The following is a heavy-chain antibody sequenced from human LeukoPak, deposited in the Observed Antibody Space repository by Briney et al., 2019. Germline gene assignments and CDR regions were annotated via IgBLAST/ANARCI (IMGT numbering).Heavy chain of an antibody. J-gene: IGHJ4*02. CDR1: GFTFSSYS. CDR2: ISSSSSYK. CDR3: AREGVTMVRGAPDY. V-gene: IGHV3-21*01. Sequence: GGSLRLSCAASGFTFSSYSMNWVRQAPGKGLEWVSSISSSSSYKYYADSVKGRFTISRDNAKNSLYLQMNSLRAEDTAVYYCAREGVTMVRGAPDYWGQGTLVTVSS. D-gene: IGHD3-10*01.